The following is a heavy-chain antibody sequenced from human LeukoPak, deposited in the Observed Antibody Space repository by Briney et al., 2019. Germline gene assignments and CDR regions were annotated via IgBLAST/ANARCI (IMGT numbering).Heavy chain of an antibody. Sequence: GGSLRLSCAASGFTFSDYFMSWVRQAPGKGLEWLSYISGRGNYVDYAESLKGRITISRDNAKNPLYLQMNSLRAEDTAVYYCARSGIGATEIDYWGQGTLVTVSS. CDR2: ISGRGNYV. J-gene: IGHJ4*02. CDR1: GFTFSDYF. D-gene: IGHD6-13*01. CDR3: ARSGIGATEIDY. V-gene: IGHV3-11*06.